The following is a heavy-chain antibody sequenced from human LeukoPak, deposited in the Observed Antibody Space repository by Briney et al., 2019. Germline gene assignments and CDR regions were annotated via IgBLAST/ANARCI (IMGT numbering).Heavy chain of an antibody. V-gene: IGHV3-30*03. CDR1: GFTFSSYG. CDR3: ARDVGVAAAGTGY. CDR2: ISYDGSNK. Sequence: GGSLRLSCAASGFTFSSYGMHWVRQAPGKGLEWVAVISYDGSNKYYADSVKGRFTISRDNAKNSLYLQMNSLRAEDTAVYYCARDVGVAAAGTGYWGQGTLVTVSS. D-gene: IGHD6-13*01. J-gene: IGHJ4*02.